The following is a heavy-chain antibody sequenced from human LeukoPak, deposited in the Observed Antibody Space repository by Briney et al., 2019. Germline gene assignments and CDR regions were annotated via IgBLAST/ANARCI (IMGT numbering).Heavy chain of an antibody. CDR1: GGTFSSYA. D-gene: IGHD3-3*01. J-gene: IGHJ4*02. V-gene: IGHV1-69*05. CDR2: IIPIFGTA. CDR3: ARFYPVYDRAPTDFWSGYYLGLGY. Sequence: SVKASCKASGGTFSSYAISWVRQAPGQGLEWMGRIIPIFGTANYAQKFQGRVTITTDESTSTAYMELSSLRSEDTAVYYCARFYPVYDRAPTDFWSGYYLGLGYWGQGTLVTVSS.